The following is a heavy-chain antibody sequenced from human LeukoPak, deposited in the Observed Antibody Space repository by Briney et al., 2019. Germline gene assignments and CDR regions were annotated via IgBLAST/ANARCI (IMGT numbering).Heavy chain of an antibody. CDR3: AGLVGRYSSGLYYYYFDY. Sequence: SETLSLTCTVSGDSINSLDLWSWVRQPPGKGLEWIGEMYLSGTTHSNPSVKSRVTISIDKSKNQFFLNLSSVTAADTAVYYCAGLVGRYSSGLYYYYFDYWGQGTLVTVSA. CDR1: GDSINSLDL. CDR2: MYLSGTT. J-gene: IGHJ4*02. D-gene: IGHD3-22*01. V-gene: IGHV4-4*02.